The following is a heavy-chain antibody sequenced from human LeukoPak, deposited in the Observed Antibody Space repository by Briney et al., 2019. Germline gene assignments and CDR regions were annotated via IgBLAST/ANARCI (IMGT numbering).Heavy chain of an antibody. V-gene: IGHV1-18*01. CDR2: ISNNGNT. Sequence: GVSVKVSCKASGYTFTSYGIIWVRQAPGQGLEWMGWISNNGNTNYAQKIQGRVTMDTSTSTAYMELRSLRSDDTAVYYCARDLPYSSSWESIDYWGQGTLVTVSS. D-gene: IGHD6-13*01. CDR1: GYTFTSYG. J-gene: IGHJ4*02. CDR3: ARDLPYSSSWESIDY.